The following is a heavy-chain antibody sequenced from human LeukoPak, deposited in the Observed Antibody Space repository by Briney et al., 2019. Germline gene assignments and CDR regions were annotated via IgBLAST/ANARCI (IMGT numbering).Heavy chain of an antibody. Sequence: GGSLRLSCAASGFTFSSYSMNWVRQAPGKGLEWVSYISSSSSTIYYADSVKGRFTISRDNSKNTLYLQMNSLRAEDTAVYYCARFYCSSTSCYNNYYYMDVWGKGTTVTISS. D-gene: IGHD2-2*01. J-gene: IGHJ6*03. CDR3: ARFYCSSTSCYNNYYYMDV. CDR2: ISSSSSTI. CDR1: GFTFSSYS. V-gene: IGHV3-48*01.